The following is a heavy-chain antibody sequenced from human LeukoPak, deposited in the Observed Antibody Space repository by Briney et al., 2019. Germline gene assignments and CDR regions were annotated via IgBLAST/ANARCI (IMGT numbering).Heavy chain of an antibody. Sequence: SETLSLTCAVYGGSFSGYYWSWIRQPPGKGLEWIGEINHSGSTNYNPSLKSRVTISVDTSKNQFSLKLSSVTAADTAVYYCARAGRRGRRWLQRYYFDYWGQGTLVTVSS. V-gene: IGHV4-34*01. CDR3: ARAGRRGRRWLQRYYFDY. CDR2: INHSGST. D-gene: IGHD5-24*01. CDR1: GGSFSGYY. J-gene: IGHJ4*02.